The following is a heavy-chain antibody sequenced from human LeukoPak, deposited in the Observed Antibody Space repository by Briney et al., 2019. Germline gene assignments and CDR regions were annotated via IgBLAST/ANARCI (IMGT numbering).Heavy chain of an antibody. CDR3: ARVLGYCSSTSCYRGYYYYGMDV. Sequence: ASVKVSCKASGYTFTSYDINWVRQATGRGLEWMGWMNPNSGNTGYAQKFQGRVTMTRNTSISTAYMELSSLRSEDTAVYYCARVLGYCSSTSCYRGYYYYGMDVWGQGTTVTVSS. V-gene: IGHV1-8*01. CDR2: MNPNSGNT. J-gene: IGHJ6*02. CDR1: GYTFTSYD. D-gene: IGHD2-2*01.